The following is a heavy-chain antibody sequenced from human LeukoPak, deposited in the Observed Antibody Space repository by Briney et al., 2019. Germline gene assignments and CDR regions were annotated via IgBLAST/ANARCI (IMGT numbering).Heavy chain of an antibody. Sequence: ASVKVSCKASGYTLTSYYIHWVRQAPGQGLEWMGIISPRFGSSRYAQKFQGRVTMTRDTSTSTVYMELSSLRSEDTAVYYCAREATSRLVPASAGKDFDYWGQGTLVTVSS. CDR3: AREATSRLVPASAGKDFDY. CDR1: GYTLTSYY. CDR2: ISPRFGSS. J-gene: IGHJ4*02. V-gene: IGHV1-46*01. D-gene: IGHD6-13*01.